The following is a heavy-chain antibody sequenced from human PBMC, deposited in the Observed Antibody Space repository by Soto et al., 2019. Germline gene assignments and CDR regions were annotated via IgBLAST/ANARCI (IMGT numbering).Heavy chain of an antibody. V-gene: IGHV1-3*01. J-gene: IGHJ3*02. D-gene: IGHD1-20*01. CDR2: INAGNGNT. CDR3: AREQSGAIMTITAAFDI. Sequence: QVQLVQSGAEVQKPGASVKVSCKASGYTFTSYAIHWVRQAPGPRLEWMGWINAGNGNTQYSQKVKGRVTITRDTSSSIAYIEVSSLTSEDTALTYRAREQSGAIMTITAAFDIWGQGTMVTVSS. CDR1: GYTFTSYA.